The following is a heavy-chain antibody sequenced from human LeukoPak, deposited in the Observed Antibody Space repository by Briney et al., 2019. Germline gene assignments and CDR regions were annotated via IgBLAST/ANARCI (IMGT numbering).Heavy chain of an antibody. D-gene: IGHD6-19*01. V-gene: IGHV3-23*01. CDR1: GFTFSTYG. Sequence: GGSLRLSCAASGFTFSTYGMSWVRQAPGKGLQWVSTIPSGGGTYYADSVKGRFTISRDNSKNTLYLQMNSLRAEDTAVYYCAKDPMAVVNWFDPWGQGTLVTVSS. CDR3: AKDPMAVVNWFDP. CDR2: IPSGGGT. J-gene: IGHJ5*02.